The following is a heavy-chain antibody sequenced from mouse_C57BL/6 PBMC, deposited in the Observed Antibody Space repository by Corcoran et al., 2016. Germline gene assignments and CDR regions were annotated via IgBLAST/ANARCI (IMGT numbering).Heavy chain of an antibody. Sequence: DVQLQESGPGLVKPSQSLSLTCSVTGYSITSGYYWNWIRQFPGNKLEWMGYISYDGSNNYNPSLKNRISITRDTSKNQFFLKLNSVTTEDTATYYCARDDGNYPWFAYWGQGTLVTVSA. CDR3: ARDDGNYPWFAY. V-gene: IGHV3-6*01. CDR1: GYSITSGYY. CDR2: ISYDGSN. J-gene: IGHJ3*01. D-gene: IGHD2-1*01.